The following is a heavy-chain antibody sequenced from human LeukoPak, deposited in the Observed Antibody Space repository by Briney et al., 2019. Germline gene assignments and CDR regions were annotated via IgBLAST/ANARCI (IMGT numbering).Heavy chain of an antibody. J-gene: IGHJ5*02. Sequence: SETLSLTCAVSGGSISSGCYSWSWIRQPPGKGLEWIGYIYHSGSTYYNPSLKSRVTISVDRSKNQFSLKLSSVTAADTAVYYCARLDGIAAQSGWFDPWGQGTLVTVSS. D-gene: IGHD6-6*01. V-gene: IGHV4-30-2*01. CDR3: ARLDGIAAQSGWFDP. CDR1: GGSISSGCYS. CDR2: IYHSGST.